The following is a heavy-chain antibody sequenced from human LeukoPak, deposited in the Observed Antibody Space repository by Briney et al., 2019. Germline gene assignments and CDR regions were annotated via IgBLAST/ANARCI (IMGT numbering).Heavy chain of an antibody. CDR3: ARAPGSYYVPRAYYFDY. J-gene: IGHJ4*02. CDR1: DGSFSDYY. D-gene: IGHD1-26*01. CDR2: IKHSGST. V-gene: IGHV4-34*01. Sequence: PSETLSLTCGVYDGSFSDYYWNWIRQPPGKGLEWIGEIKHSGSTNYKPSLTSRVTMSVDTSTNQFSLRLSSVTAADTAVYYCARAPGSYYVPRAYYFDYWGQGTLVTVSS.